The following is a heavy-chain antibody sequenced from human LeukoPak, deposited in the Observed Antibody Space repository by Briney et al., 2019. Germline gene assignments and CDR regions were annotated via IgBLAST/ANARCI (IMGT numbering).Heavy chain of an antibody. D-gene: IGHD2-2*01. J-gene: IGHJ4*02. CDR2: IKKDGSET. Sequence: GGSLRLSCAASGFTFSTSWMSWVRQVPGKGLEWVANIKKDGSETYYVDSVKGRFTISRDNAKNSLYLQMNSLRAEDTAVYYCAREGCSSTSCSFDYWGQGTLVTVSS. CDR1: GFTFSTSW. CDR3: AREGCSSTSCSFDY. V-gene: IGHV3-7*01.